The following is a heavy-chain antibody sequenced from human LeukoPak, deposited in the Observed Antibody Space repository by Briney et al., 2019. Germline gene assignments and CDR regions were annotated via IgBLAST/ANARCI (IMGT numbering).Heavy chain of an antibody. J-gene: IGHJ2*01. D-gene: IGHD4-23*01. CDR3: AAVVIYWYFDL. CDR1: GGSISSYY. V-gene: IGHV4-59*08. CDR2: IYYSGST. Sequence: PSETLSLTCTVSGGSISSYYWSWIRQPPGKGLEWIGYIYYSGSTNYNPSLKSRVTISVDTSKNHFSLKLSSVTAADTAVYYCAAVVIYWYFDLWGRGTLVTVSS.